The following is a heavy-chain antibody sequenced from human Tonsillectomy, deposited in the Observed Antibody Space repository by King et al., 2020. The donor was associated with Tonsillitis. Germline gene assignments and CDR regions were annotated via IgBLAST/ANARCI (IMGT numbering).Heavy chain of an antibody. V-gene: IGHV3-23*04. CDR2: ISGSVGST. D-gene: IGHD6-13*01. Sequence: VQLVESGGGLVQPGGSLRLSCAASGFTFSSYAMSWVRQAPGKGLEWVSAISGSVGSTSYAYSVKGRFTISRDNSKNTLYLQMNSLRAEDTAVYYCAKDQGSSSWYLYAFDIWGQGTMVTVSS. CDR1: GFTFSSYA. CDR3: AKDQGSSSWYLYAFDI. J-gene: IGHJ3*02.